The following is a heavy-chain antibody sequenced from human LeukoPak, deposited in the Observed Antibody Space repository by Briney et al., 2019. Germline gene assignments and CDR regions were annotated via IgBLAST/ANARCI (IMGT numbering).Heavy chain of an antibody. CDR3: ARLLGGRGYSYGPFSDV. V-gene: IGHV4-4*09. D-gene: IGHD5-18*01. J-gene: IGHJ6*04. CDR2: IYTSGST. Sequence: SETLSLTCTVSGGSISSYYWSWIRQPPGKGLEWIGYIYTSGSTNYNPSLKSRVTISVDTSKNQFSLKLSSVTAADTAVYYCARLLGGRGYSYGPFSDVRGKGTTVTVSS. CDR1: GGSISSYY.